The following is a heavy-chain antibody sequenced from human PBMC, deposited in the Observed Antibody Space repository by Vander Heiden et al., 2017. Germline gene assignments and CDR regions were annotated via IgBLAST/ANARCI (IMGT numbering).Heavy chain of an antibody. D-gene: IGHD3-22*01. V-gene: IGHV3-33*01. CDR2: KWYDGSNK. J-gene: IGHJ4*02. Sequence: QVQLVESGGGVVQPGRSLMLYSAAPGLTFSCHGLLGVRQGPGKGLEWVAVKWYDGSNKYYADSVKGRFTISRDNSKNTLYLQMNSLRAEDTAVYYCARDGEGYDSSGYYFDYWGQGTLVTVSS. CDR3: ARDGEGYDSSGYYFDY. CDR1: GLTFSCHG.